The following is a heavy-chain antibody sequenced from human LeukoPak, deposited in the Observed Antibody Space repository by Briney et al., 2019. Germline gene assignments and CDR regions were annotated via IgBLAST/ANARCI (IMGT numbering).Heavy chain of an antibody. Sequence: ASVKVSCKTFGYTFTDHAMNWVRQAPGQGLEWMGWINTNTRNPTYAQGFTGRFVFSLDTSVSTAYLQISSLKAEDTAVYYCVRVNNRAGPAYSFDYWGQGTLVTVSS. J-gene: IGHJ4*02. V-gene: IGHV7-4-1*02. D-gene: IGHD1/OR15-1a*01. CDR1: GYTFTDHA. CDR3: VRVNNRAGPAYSFDY. CDR2: INTNTRNP.